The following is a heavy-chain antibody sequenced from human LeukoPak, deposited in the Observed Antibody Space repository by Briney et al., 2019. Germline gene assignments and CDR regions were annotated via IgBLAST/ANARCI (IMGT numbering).Heavy chain of an antibody. D-gene: IGHD4-23*01. CDR1: GGSISSSGYY. CDR3: ARHFYGGNSIFQH. Sequence: SETLSLTCTVSGGSISSSGYYWGWIRQPPGKGLEWIGYIYYSGSTNYNPSLKSRVTISVDTSKNQFSLKLRSVSAADTAVYYCARHFYGGNSIFQHWGQGTLVTVSS. V-gene: IGHV4-61*05. J-gene: IGHJ1*01. CDR2: IYYSGST.